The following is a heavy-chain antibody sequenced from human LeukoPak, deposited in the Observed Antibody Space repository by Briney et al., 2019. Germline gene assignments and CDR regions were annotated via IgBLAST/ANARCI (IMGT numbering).Heavy chain of an antibody. CDR2: ITSGASGI. D-gene: IGHD3-16*01. CDR1: GFTFKSYH. J-gene: IGHJ4*02. Sequence: GGSLRLSCVASGFTFKSYHMNWVRQAPGKGLEWLSGITSGASGIYYADSVKGRFTISRDDAKRSLFLQMSGLTVDDTAVYYCARKRIADLGDETSFGGSPFDSWGQGTLVIVSS. V-gene: IGHV3-48*03. CDR3: ARKRIADLGDETSFGGSPFDS.